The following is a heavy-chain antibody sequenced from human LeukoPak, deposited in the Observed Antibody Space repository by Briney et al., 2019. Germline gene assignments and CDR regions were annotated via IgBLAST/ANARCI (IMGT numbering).Heavy chain of an antibody. V-gene: IGHV3-23*01. D-gene: IGHD5-12*01. CDR3: AKYYVATSFFDY. CDR1: GFTFSSYA. J-gene: IGHJ4*02. CDR2: ISGSGDST. Sequence: PGRSLRLSCAASGFTFSSYAMSWVRQTPGKGLEWVSAISGSGDSTYYADSVKGRFIISRDNSKNTLYVQMNSLRAEDTAVYYCAKYYVATSFFDYWGQGTLVTVSS.